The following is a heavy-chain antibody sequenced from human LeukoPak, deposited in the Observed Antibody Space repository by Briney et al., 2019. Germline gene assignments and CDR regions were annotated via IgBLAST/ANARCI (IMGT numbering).Heavy chain of an antibody. CDR3: ARDGPTAAPFDY. V-gene: IGHV1-46*01. D-gene: IGHD2-2*01. J-gene: IGHJ4*02. CDR1: GYRFTSYD. Sequence: GASVKVSCKASGYRFTSYDMHWVRQAPWKGLEWMGIINPSGGSTSYAQRFQGRVAMTRDTSTTTVYMEVNSLTSEDTAVYFCARDGPTAAPFDYWGQGTLVTVSS. CDR2: INPSGGST.